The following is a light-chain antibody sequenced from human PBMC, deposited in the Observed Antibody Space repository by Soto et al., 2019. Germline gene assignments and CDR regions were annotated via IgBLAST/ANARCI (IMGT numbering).Light chain of an antibody. CDR2: DAS. CDR3: QLYHDAALS. V-gene: IGKV1-33*01. J-gene: IGKJ4*01. Sequence: DIQLTQSPSSLSASVGDRVTITCQTRHDISNNLNWYQQKPGKAPKLLIYDASNLEPGVPSRFRGSGCGKYFTFSINSLHPEDIATYYCQLYHDAALSFGGGTRVDI. CDR1: HDISNN.